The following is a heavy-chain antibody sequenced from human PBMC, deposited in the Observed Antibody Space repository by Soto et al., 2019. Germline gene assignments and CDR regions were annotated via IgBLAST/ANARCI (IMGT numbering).Heavy chain of an antibody. Sequence: QVQLQESGPGLVKPSQTLSLTCPVSGASISSRGFYWTWIRQLPGKGLEWIGYISYSGSTNYSPSLKSRLNISIDTSDNHFSLKLTSVTAADPAVYYCATQSTVTGNYYFDSWGQGTLVTVAT. J-gene: IGHJ4*02. CDR3: ATQSTVTGNYYFDS. V-gene: IGHV4-31*03. CDR2: ISYSGST. CDR1: GASISSRGFY. D-gene: IGHD4-17*01.